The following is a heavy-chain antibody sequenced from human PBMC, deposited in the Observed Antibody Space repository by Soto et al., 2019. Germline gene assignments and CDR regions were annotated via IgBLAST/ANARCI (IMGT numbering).Heavy chain of an antibody. CDR3: ARGLTTVTLKVFDY. D-gene: IGHD4-17*01. Sequence: EVQLLESGGGLVQPGGSLRLSCAASGFIFNNYAMSWVRQAPGKGLEWVSAISGSGGSTYYADSVKGRFTISRVNSKNTLYLQMNSLRAEDTAVYYCARGLTTVTLKVFDYWGQGALVTVSS. CDR2: ISGSGGST. J-gene: IGHJ4*02. CDR1: GFIFNNYA. V-gene: IGHV3-23*01.